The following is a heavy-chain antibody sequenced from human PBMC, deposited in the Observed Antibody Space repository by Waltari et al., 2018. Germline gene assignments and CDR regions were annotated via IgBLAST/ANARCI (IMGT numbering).Heavy chain of an antibody. D-gene: IGHD3-10*01. Sequence: EVQLVDSGGGLFQPGGSLRLSCAASGFTVSSNYMSWVRRAPGKGVDWVSVSSAGGRSDNSDAVKGRFTICRDNAKNPLYLQRISLGAEYRAVYYWARDGRGVYRDAFDIWGQGTMVIVSS. V-gene: IGHV3-53*01. CDR2: SSAGGRS. CDR1: GFTVSSNY. CDR3: ARDGRGVYRDAFDI. J-gene: IGHJ3*02.